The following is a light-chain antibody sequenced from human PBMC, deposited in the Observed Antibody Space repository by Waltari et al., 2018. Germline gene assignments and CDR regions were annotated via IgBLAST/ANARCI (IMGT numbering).Light chain of an antibody. Sequence: EIVVTQSPATLSVSPGERVTLSCQTSQSLNSKLAWYQQKVDQAPRLLIYDGFRRASGIPARFSASESGTDFTLTISSLQSEDFAVYYCQQYKNWPSLSFGGGTKVEIK. CDR3: QQYKNWPSLS. J-gene: IGKJ4*01. V-gene: IGKV3-15*01. CDR2: DGF. CDR1: QSLNSK.